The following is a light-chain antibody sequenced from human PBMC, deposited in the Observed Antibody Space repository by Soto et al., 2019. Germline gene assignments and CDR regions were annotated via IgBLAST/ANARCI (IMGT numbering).Light chain of an antibody. CDR3: SSFAGSNNLGV. J-gene: IGLJ2*01. Sequence: QAVVTQPPSASGSPGQSVTISCTGTSSDVGAYNYVSWYQQHPGKAPKVMIYEVSKRPSGVPDRFSGSKSGNTASLTVSGLQAEDEADYYCSSFAGSNNLGVFGGGTKLTVL. V-gene: IGLV2-8*01. CDR2: EVS. CDR1: SSDVGAYNY.